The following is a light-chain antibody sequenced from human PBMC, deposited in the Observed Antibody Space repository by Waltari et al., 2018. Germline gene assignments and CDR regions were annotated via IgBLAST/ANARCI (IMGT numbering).Light chain of an antibody. CDR3: QVWDGSTVV. V-gene: IGLV3-9*01. CDR1: NLGDKN. CDR2: SDA. J-gene: IGLJ2*01. Sequence: SYALSQPLAVPVALGQTASITCAGYNLGDKNFHWYQPRPGQAPLLVIYSDANRPSGIPERFSDSRSGNTATLTISGAQAGDEADYYCQVWDGSTVVFGGGTKVTVL.